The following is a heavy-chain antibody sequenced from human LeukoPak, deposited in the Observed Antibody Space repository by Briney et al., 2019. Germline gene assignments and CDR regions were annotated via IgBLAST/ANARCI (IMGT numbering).Heavy chain of an antibody. D-gene: IGHD3-22*01. J-gene: IGHJ4*02. CDR2: IYYTGTT. V-gene: IGHV4-59*01. CDR3: ARTYFYDSSGSYSGGSYFDY. CDR1: GGSISSYY. Sequence: PSETLSLTCTVSGGSISSYYWSWLRQPPGRGLEWIGYIYYTGTTNYNPSLKSRAAISVDTSKNQFSLKLTSVTAADTAVYYCARTYFYDSSGSYSGGSYFDYWGQGTLVTVSS.